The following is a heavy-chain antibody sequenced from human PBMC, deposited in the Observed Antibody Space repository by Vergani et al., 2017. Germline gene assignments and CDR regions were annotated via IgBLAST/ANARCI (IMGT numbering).Heavy chain of an antibody. D-gene: IGHD3-3*01. Sequence: QVQLVESGGGVVQPGRSLRLSCAASGFTFSSYGMHWVRPAPGKGLGWVAVISYDGSNKYYADSVKGRFTISRDNSKNTLYLQMNSLRAEDTAVYYCAKGAYDFWSGYPVVGHYYYYMDVWGKGTTVTVSS. CDR1: GFTFSSYG. J-gene: IGHJ6*03. V-gene: IGHV3-30*18. CDR2: ISYDGSNK. CDR3: AKGAYDFWSGYPVVGHYYYYMDV.